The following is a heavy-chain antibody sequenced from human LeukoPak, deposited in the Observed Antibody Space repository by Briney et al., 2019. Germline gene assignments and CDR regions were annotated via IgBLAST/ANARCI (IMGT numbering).Heavy chain of an antibody. J-gene: IGHJ4*02. CDR1: GGSFSGYY. V-gene: IGHV4-34*01. Sequence: SETLSLTCAVYGGSFSGYYWSWIRQPPGKGLEWIGEINHSGSTNYNPSLKSRVSISVDTSKNQFSLRLNSVTAAGTAVYYCARKRIYSYGRHTGVAVTESFDSWGQGTLVTVSS. CDR2: INHSGST. CDR3: ARKRIYSYGRHTGVAVTESFDS. D-gene: IGHD5-18*01.